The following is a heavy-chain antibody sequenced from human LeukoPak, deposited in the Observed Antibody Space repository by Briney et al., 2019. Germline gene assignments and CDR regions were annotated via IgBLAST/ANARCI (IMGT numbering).Heavy chain of an antibody. Sequence: GGSLRLSCAASGFTFSDYYMSWIRQAPGKGLEWVSYISSSGSTIYYADSVKGRFTISRDNAKNSLYLQMNSLRAEDTAVYYCARAGIVGAILYYFDYWGQGTLVTVSS. CDR2: ISSSGSTI. V-gene: IGHV3-11*04. J-gene: IGHJ4*02. CDR3: ARAGIVGAILYYFDY. D-gene: IGHD1-26*01. CDR1: GFTFSDYY.